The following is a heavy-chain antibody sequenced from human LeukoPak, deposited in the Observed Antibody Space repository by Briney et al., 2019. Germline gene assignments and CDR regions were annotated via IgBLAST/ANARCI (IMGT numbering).Heavy chain of an antibody. J-gene: IGHJ4*02. Sequence: SQTLSLTCTVSGDSINSGGYSWSWIRQPPGKGLEWIGYIYHSGSTYYNPSLKSRVTISVDTSKNQFSLKLSSVTAADTAVYYCARGQYCYGSGSYSSFDYWGQGTLVTVSS. V-gene: IGHV4-30-2*05. D-gene: IGHD3-10*01. CDR1: GDSINSGGYS. CDR2: IYHSGST. CDR3: ARGQYCYGSGSYSSFDY.